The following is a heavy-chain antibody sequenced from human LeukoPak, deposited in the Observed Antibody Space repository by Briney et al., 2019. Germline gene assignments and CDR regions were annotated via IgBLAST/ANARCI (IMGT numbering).Heavy chain of an antibody. CDR2: ISHSGDTT. CDR1: GFAFSSQD. V-gene: IGHV3-23*01. J-gene: IGHJ4*02. CDR3: AKGAPRSSGWFFFDH. Sequence: GSLRLSCAASGFAFSSQDMGWVRQAPGKGLEWVSGISHSGDTTFYADSVKGRFTISRDNSKNTLFLQMNSLRAEDTATYYCAKGAPRSSGWFFFDHWGQGTLVTVSS. D-gene: IGHD6-19*01.